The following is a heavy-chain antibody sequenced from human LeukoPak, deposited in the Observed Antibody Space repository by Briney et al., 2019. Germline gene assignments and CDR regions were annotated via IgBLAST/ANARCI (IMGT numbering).Heavy chain of an antibody. CDR3: ARVKTAAGTAGAFDI. J-gene: IGHJ3*02. CDR2: IYPSGST. CDR1: GDSISSYY. Sequence: SETLSLTCTVSGDSISSYYWNWIRQPAGEGLEWIGRIYPSGSTNYNPSLKSRVTMSVDTSKNQFSLKLSSVTAADTAVYYCARVKTAAGTAGAFDIWGQGTMVTVSS. V-gene: IGHV4-4*07. D-gene: IGHD6-13*01.